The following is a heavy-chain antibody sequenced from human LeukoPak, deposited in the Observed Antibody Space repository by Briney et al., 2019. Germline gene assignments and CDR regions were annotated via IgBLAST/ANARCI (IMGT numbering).Heavy chain of an antibody. D-gene: IGHD4-23*01. CDR2: IYYSGST. J-gene: IGHJ4*02. CDR3: ARVNQDYGGNPKLDY. Sequence: KPSETLSLTCTVSGGSISSYYWSWIRQPPGKGLEWIGYIYYSGSTNYNPSLKSRVTISVDTSKNQFSLKLSSVTAADTAVYYCARVNQDYGGNPKLDYWGQGTLVTVSS. CDR1: GGSISSYY. V-gene: IGHV4-59*01.